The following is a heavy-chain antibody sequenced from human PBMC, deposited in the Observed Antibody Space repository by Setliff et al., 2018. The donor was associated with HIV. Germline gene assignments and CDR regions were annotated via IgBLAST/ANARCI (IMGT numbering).Heavy chain of an antibody. Sequence: PGGSLRLSCAASGFDFSAFSMNWVRQSPGKGLEWVSSISHSSHYIYYIDSLEGRFTVSRDNAKNLLYLQMNSLRAEDTAVYYCAKVALELKGDFCYMSVWGKGTTVTSPQ. CDR2: ISHSSHYI. CDR1: GFDFSAFS. V-gene: IGHV3-21*01. D-gene: IGHD1-7*01. J-gene: IGHJ6*04. CDR3: AKVALELKGDFCYMSV.